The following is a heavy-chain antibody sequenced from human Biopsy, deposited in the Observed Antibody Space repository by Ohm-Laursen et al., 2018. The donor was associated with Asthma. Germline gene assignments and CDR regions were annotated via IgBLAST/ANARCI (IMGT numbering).Heavy chain of an antibody. J-gene: IGHJ3*01. CDR1: GYNFISFA. D-gene: IGHD3-9*01. CDR2: VNTGNGDT. Sequence: ASVKVSCKASGYNFISFAIHWVRQAPGQRLEWMGWVNTGNGDTKYSQKFQGRVTITRDTSASTAYMELRSLRSEDAATYYCARTYHDFLTGQVKDVFGVWGQGTMVTASS. CDR3: ARTYHDFLTGQVKDVFGV. V-gene: IGHV1-3*04.